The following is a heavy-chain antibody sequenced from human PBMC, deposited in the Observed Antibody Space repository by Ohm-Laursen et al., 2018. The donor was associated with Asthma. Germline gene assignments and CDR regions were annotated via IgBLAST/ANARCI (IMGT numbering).Heavy chain of an antibody. CDR1: GGSISSYY. Sequence: SDTLSLTCTVSGGSISSYYWSWIRQPPGKGLEWLGYVYYSGATNYNPSLKSRVTISVDTSKNQFSLKLSSVTAADTAVYYCARDRWFRELLGDYYYYGMDVWGQGTTVTVSS. D-gene: IGHD3-10*01. CDR2: VYYSGAT. CDR3: ARDRWFRELLGDYYYYGMDV. V-gene: IGHV4-59*01. J-gene: IGHJ6*02.